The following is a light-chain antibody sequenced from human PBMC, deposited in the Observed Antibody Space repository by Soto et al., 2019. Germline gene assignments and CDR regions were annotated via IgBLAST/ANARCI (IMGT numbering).Light chain of an antibody. V-gene: IGLV1-44*01. CDR2: GNN. J-gene: IGLJ2*01. CDR3: AAWDGSLNNVL. Sequence: QSVLAQPPSASGTPGQRVTISCSGSGSSIGTNTVNWYRQLPGTAPKLLIYGNNQRPSGVPVRFSGSKSGTSASLAISGLQSEDEAEYYCAAWDGSLNNVLFGGGTKVTVL. CDR1: GSSIGTNT.